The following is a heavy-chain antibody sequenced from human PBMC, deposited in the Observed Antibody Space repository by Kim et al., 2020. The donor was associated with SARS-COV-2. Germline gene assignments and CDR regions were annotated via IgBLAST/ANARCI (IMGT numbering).Heavy chain of an antibody. V-gene: IGHV4-38-2*01. CDR3: VRWIQFGSFDY. CDR1: GDSISSSYF. J-gene: IGHJ4*02. CDR2: IYHRGIS. D-gene: IGHD3-10*01. Sequence: SETLSLTCSVSGDSISSSYFWGWIRQPPGKGLEWIGTIYHRGISYYNLSLKSRVSISADVSTNQFSLKVRSVSAADTAVYYCVRWIQFGSFDYWGQGILVTVSS.